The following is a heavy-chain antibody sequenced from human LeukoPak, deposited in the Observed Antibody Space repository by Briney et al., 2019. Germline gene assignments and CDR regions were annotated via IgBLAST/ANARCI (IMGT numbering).Heavy chain of an antibody. J-gene: IGHJ3*02. D-gene: IGHD6-19*01. CDR1: GGSISSYY. CDR3: ARDLADSGAFDI. Sequence: PSETLSLTRTVSGGSISSYYWSWIRQPAGKGLDWIGRIYISGSTNDNPSLKSRVIMSVDTSKNQFSLKLSSVTAADTAVYYCARDLADSGAFDIWGQGTMVTVSS. V-gene: IGHV4-4*07. CDR2: IYISGST.